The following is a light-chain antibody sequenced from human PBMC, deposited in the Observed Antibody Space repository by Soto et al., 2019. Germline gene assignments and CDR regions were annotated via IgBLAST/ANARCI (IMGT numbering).Light chain of an antibody. Sequence: QSALTQPPSASGSPGQSVTISCTGTSGDVGGYNYVSWYQQHPGKAPKLMIYEVSKRPSGVPDRFSGSKSGNTASLTVSGLQAEDEADYYCSSYAGSKGVFGGGTKLTVL. CDR2: EVS. CDR3: SSYAGSKGV. V-gene: IGLV2-8*01. J-gene: IGLJ2*01. CDR1: SGDVGGYNY.